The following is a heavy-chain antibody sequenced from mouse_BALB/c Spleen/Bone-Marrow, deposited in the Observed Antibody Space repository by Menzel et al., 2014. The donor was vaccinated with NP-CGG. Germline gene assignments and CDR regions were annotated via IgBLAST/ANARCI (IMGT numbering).Heavy chain of an antibody. D-gene: IGHD2-3*01. CDR2: ISSGGSYT. J-gene: IGHJ2*01. CDR3: TRRGDYDGYFDY. V-gene: IGHV5-6-4*01. Sequence: EVQLQQSGGGLVKPGGSLKLSCAAPGFTFSSYTMSWVRQTPEKRLEWVATISSGGSYTYYPDSVKGRFTIPRDNAKNTLYLQMSSLKSEDTAMYYCTRRGDYDGYFDYWGQGTTLTVSS. CDR1: GFTFSSYT.